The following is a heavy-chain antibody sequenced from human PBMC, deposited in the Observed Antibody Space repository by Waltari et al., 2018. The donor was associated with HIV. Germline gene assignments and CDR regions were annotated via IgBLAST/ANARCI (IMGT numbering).Heavy chain of an antibody. V-gene: IGHV1-18*01. CDR3: ARDGITMVRGVITGFGFWFDP. CDR2: ISAYNGNT. D-gene: IGHD3-10*01. Sequence: QVQLVQSGAEVKKPGASVQVSCKACGYTFTSYGISGVRTAPGLLRPWMGWISAYNGNTNYAQKFQGRVTMTTDTSTSTAYMELRSLRSDDTAVYYCARDGITMVRGVITGFGFWFDPWGQGTLVTVSS. CDR1: GYTFTSYG. J-gene: IGHJ5*02.